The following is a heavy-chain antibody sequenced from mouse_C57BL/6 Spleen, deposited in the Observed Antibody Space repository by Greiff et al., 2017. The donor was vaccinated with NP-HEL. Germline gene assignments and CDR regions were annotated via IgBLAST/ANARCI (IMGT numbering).Heavy chain of an antibody. D-gene: IGHD2-4*01. CDR3: ARYDYGDYAMDY. Sequence: EVKLQQSGPELVKPGASVKISCKASGYTFTDYYMNWVKQSHGKSLEWIGDINPNNGGTSYNQKFKGKATLTVDKSSSTAYMELRSLTSEDSAVYYCARYDYGDYAMDYWGQGTSVTVSS. CDR1: GYTFTDYY. V-gene: IGHV1-26*01. CDR2: INPNNGGT. J-gene: IGHJ4*01.